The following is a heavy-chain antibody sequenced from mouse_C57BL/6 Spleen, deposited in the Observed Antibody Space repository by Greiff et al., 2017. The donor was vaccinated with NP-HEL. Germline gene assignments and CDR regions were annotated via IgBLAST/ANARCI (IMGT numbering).Heavy chain of an antibody. CDR1: GYAFTNYL. V-gene: IGHV1-54*01. D-gene: IGHD2-1*01. J-gene: IGHJ1*03. Sequence: QVQLKQSGAELVRPGTSVKVSCKASGYAFTNYLIEWVKQRPGQGLEWIGVINPGSGGTNYNEKFKGKATLTADKSSSTAYMQLSSLTSEDSAVYFCARGWGNYPYWYFDVWGTGTTVTVSS. CDR2: INPGSGGT. CDR3: ARGWGNYPYWYFDV.